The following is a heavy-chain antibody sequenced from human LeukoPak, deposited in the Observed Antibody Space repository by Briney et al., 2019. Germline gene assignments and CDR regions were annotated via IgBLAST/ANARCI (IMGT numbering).Heavy chain of an antibody. D-gene: IGHD6-19*01. CDR2: IRSKAYGGTT. V-gene: IGHV3-49*03. J-gene: IGHJ5*02. CDR1: GFTFGDYA. CDR3: TRDAKKQWLAYWFDP. Sequence: TGGSLRLSCTASGFTFGDYAMSWFRQAPGKGLEWVGFIRSKAYGGTTEYAASVKGRFTISRDDSKSIAYLQMNSLKTEDTAEYYCTRDAKKQWLAYWFDPWGQGTLVTVSS.